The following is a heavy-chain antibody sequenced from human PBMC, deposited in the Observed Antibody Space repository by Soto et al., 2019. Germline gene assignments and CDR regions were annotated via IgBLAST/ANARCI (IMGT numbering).Heavy chain of an antibody. CDR2: IHSGST. V-gene: IGHV4-61*01. CDR1: GGSVSSGSYY. CDR3: ARSTGWPGFDF. J-gene: IGHJ4*02. Sequence: SETLSLTCTVSGGSVSSGSYYWSWIRQPPGKGLEWIGHIHSGSTNYNPSLKSRVTISVDTSKNQLSLKLSSVTPADTAVYYCARSTGWPGFDFWGQGALVTVSS. D-gene: IGHD6-19*01.